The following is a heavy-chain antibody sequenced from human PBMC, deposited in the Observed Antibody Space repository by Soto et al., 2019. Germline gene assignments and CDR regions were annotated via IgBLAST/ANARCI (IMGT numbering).Heavy chain of an antibody. CDR3: ARTSMQSRGYSYGHGGMDV. J-gene: IGHJ6*02. Sequence: GESLKISCKGSGYSFAYYWIGWVRQMPGKGLEWMGIIYPTDSDTRYSLSFQGQVTISADKSISTAYLQWSSLKASDTAMYYCARTSMQSRGYSYGHGGMDVWGQGTTVTVSS. D-gene: IGHD5-18*01. CDR2: IYPTDSDT. CDR1: GYSFAYYW. V-gene: IGHV5-51*01.